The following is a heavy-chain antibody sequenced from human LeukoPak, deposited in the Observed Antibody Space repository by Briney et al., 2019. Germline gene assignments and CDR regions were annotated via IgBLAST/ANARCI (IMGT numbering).Heavy chain of an antibody. V-gene: IGHV3-48*04. CDR3: ARGFPPTTYYSGSGSPDF. CDR2: ISSSSSTI. J-gene: IGHJ4*02. Sequence: GGSLRLSCAASGFSFSDYSVNWVRQAPGRGLEWLAYISSSSSTIYYADSVRGRFTVSRDNAKSSLFLQMNSLRAEDTAVYYCARGFPPTTYYSGSGSPDFWGQGTLVTVS. D-gene: IGHD3-10*01. CDR1: GFSFSDYS.